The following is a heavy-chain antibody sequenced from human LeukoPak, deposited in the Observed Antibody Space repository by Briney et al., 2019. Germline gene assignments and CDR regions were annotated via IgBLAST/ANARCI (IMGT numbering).Heavy chain of an antibody. Sequence: GGSLRLSCAASGFTFSSYGMHWVRQAPGKGLEWVAFIRYDGSNKYYADSVKVRFTISRDNSKNTLYLQMNSLRAEDTAVYYCAKDRITMRYYFDYWGQGTLVTVSS. V-gene: IGHV3-30*02. D-gene: IGHD3-10*01. CDR2: IRYDGSNK. CDR1: GFTFSSYG. J-gene: IGHJ4*02. CDR3: AKDRITMRYYFDY.